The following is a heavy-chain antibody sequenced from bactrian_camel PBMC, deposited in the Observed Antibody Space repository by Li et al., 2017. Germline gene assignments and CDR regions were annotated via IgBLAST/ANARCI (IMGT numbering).Heavy chain of an antibody. CDR2: IDSAGTST. Sequence: HVQLVESGGNLVQPGGSLRLSCEASGFAFSSRMMTWIRQVPGKGLEWVSDIDSAGTSTYYTDSVKGRFTISRDNAKNTLYLQLNSLKTEDTAMYYCTKDRGRAVPAGSFDYWGQGTQVTVS. D-gene: IGHD6*01. V-gene: IGHV3S1*01. J-gene: IGHJ6*01. CDR3: TKDRGRAVPAGSFDY. CDR1: GFAFSSRM.